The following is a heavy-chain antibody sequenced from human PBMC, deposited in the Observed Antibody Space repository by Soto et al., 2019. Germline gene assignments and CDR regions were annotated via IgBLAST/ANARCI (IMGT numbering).Heavy chain of an antibody. V-gene: IGHV1-69*01. Sequence: QVHLVQSGAEVKKPGSSVKVSCRASGGTFSRSSIAWVRQAPGQGLEWMGGIAPLYGTANYAQRLQGRVTITAHESTGTAYMELSGLRAEDTAGYYCAREIRYYGSGIFDSWGQGTLVIVSA. CDR1: GGTFSRSS. CDR3: AREIRYYGSGIFDS. J-gene: IGHJ4*02. CDR2: IAPLYGTA. D-gene: IGHD3-10*01.